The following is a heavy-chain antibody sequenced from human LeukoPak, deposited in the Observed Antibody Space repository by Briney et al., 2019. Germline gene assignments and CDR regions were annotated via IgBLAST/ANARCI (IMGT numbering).Heavy chain of an antibody. CDR3: ARRARDDFWSGNPMYYMDV. V-gene: IGHV1-2*02. D-gene: IGHD3-3*01. J-gene: IGHJ6*03. CDR2: SYINGGGT. Sequence: ASVKVSRKGSGYTFTGYFFYWLRPPPGQRRAGVGGSYINGGGTNYAQKFQGRVTMTRDTSISTAYMELRRLRSDDTAVYYCARRARDDFWSGNPMYYMDVWGKGTTVTVP. CDR1: GYTFTGYF.